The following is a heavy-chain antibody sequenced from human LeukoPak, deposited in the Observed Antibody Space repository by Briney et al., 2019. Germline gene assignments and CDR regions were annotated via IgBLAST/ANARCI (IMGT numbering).Heavy chain of an antibody. D-gene: IGHD3-22*01. V-gene: IGHV1-2*02. CDR2: SNINSSGR. Sequence: ASVTLSLTCSVYTFTFNYYHWSWLPPAQGQGLKWVSNINSSGRNNSHTSHERGTITSDTSINTHYMYLIRLRSDATAAYYSSWTRYYYASSSYYYVPFDYWGQGTLVTVSS. CDR1: VYTFTFNY. J-gene: IGHJ4*02. CDR3: SWTRYYYASSSYYYVPFDY.